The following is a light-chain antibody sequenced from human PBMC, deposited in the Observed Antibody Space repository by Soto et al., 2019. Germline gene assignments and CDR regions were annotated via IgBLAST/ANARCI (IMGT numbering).Light chain of an antibody. CDR2: SNN. Sequence: QSVPTQPPSASGTPGQRVTISCSGSSSNIGINTVNWYQQLPGTAPKLLIHSNNQRPSGVPDRFSGSKSGTSASLAISGLQSEDEADYYCAGWDNSLNGVAFGGGTKVTVL. J-gene: IGLJ2*01. CDR3: AGWDNSLNGVA. V-gene: IGLV1-44*01. CDR1: SSNIGINT.